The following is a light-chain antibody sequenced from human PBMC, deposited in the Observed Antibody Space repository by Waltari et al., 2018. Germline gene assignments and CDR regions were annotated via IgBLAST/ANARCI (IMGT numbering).Light chain of an antibody. CDR3: QQYNDWPPCT. Sequence: EIVMTQSPASLSLSPGERVTLSCRASQSVTTNLAWYHQKPGQAPRLLIYGASTRAAGIPARFSGSGSGTEFTLTISGLQSEDFAFYYCQQYNDWPPCTFGQGTKVEIE. CDR1: QSVTTN. CDR2: GAS. J-gene: IGKJ1*01. V-gene: IGKV3-15*01.